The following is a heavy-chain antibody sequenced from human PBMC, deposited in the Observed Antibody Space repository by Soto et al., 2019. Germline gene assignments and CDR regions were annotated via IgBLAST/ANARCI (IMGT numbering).Heavy chain of an antibody. CDR1: EFSFSTYN. J-gene: IGHJ6*02. D-gene: IGHD6-13*01. CDR2: ISSTSSHI. CDR3: ARDPAADGYYGMDV. Sequence: EVQLVESGGGLVKPGGSLRLSCVASEFSFSTYNMNWVRQAPGKGLEWVSFISSTSSHIHYPDSVKGRFTISRDNAKNSLYLQMNSLRAEDTAVYYCARDPAADGYYGMDVWGQGTTVTVSS. V-gene: IGHV3-21*01.